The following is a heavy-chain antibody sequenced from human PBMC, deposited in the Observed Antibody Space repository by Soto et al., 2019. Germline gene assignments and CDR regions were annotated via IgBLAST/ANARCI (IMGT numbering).Heavy chain of an antibody. CDR1: GFTFSSYA. CDR2: ISYDGSNK. D-gene: IGHD6-6*01. Sequence: QPGGSLRLSCAASGFTFSSYAMHWVRQAPGKGLEWVAVISYDGSNKYYADSVKGRFTISRDNSKNTLYLQMNSLRAEDTAVYYCASTRGSSYDYWGQGTLVTVSS. J-gene: IGHJ4*02. V-gene: IGHV3-30-3*01. CDR3: ASTRGSSYDY.